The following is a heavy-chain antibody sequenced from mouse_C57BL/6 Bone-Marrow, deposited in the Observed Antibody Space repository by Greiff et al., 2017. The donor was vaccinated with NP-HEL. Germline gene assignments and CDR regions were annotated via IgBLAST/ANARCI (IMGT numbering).Heavy chain of an antibody. D-gene: IGHD1-1*01. Sequence: EVNLVESGGDLVKPGGSLKLSCAASGFTFSSYGMSWVRQTPDKRLEWVATISSGGSYTYYPDSVKGRFTISRDNAKNTLYLQMSSLKSEDTAMYYCASPTVVATGYFDVWGTGTTVTVSS. CDR2: ISSGGSYT. J-gene: IGHJ1*03. V-gene: IGHV5-6*01. CDR1: GFTFSSYG. CDR3: ASPTVVATGYFDV.